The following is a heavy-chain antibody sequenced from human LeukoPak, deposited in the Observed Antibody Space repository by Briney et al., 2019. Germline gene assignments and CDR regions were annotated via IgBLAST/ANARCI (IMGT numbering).Heavy chain of an antibody. J-gene: IGHJ4*02. CDR2: INHSGST. CDR3: ADPFHGDSDY. D-gene: IGHD4-17*01. Sequence: PSETLSLTCAVYGGSFSGYYWSWIRQPPGKGLEWIGEINHSGSTNYNPSLKGRVTISVDTSKNQFSLKLSSVTAADTAVYYCADPFHGDSDYWGQGTLSPSPQ. CDR1: GGSFSGYY. V-gene: IGHV4-34*01.